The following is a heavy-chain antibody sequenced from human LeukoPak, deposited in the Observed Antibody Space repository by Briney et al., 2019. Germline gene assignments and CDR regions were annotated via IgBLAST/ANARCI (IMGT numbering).Heavy chain of an antibody. D-gene: IGHD4-17*01. Sequence: SETLSLTCTVSGGSISSYYWSWIRQPPGKGLEWIGYIYYSGSTNYNPSLKSRVTISVDTSKNQFSLKLSSVTAADTAVYYCGREVTTGVRTAFDIWGQGTMVTVSS. CDR2: IYYSGST. CDR1: GGSISSYY. CDR3: GREVTTGVRTAFDI. J-gene: IGHJ3*02. V-gene: IGHV4-59*01.